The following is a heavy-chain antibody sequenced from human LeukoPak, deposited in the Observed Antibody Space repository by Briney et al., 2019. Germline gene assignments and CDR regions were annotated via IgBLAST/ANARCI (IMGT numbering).Heavy chain of an antibody. J-gene: IGHJ4*02. D-gene: IGHD3-22*01. CDR1: GYTLTELS. Sequence: ASVKVSCKVSGYTLTELSMHWVRQAPGKGLEWMGGFDPEDGETIYAQKFQGRVTMTEDTSTDTAYMELSSLRSEDTAVYYCATAGIDSSGYLLGYCGQGTLVTVSS. V-gene: IGHV1-24*01. CDR3: ATAGIDSSGYLLGY. CDR2: FDPEDGET.